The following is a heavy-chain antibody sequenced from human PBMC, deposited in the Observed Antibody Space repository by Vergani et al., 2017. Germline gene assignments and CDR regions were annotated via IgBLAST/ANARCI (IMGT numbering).Heavy chain of an antibody. D-gene: IGHD3-16*01. CDR3: AREGHLVGPHLDY. CDR1: GFKLDEYW. J-gene: IGHJ4*02. Sequence: EVHLVESGGGLVQPGGSLRLSCVGSGFKLDEYWMSWVRQAPGKGLEWVADMKEDGADKKYVDSVKGRFTISRDNAKNSLFLQMNSLRAEDTAVYFCAREGHLVGPHLDYWGQGTLVTVSS. V-gene: IGHV3-7*01. CDR2: MKEDGADK.